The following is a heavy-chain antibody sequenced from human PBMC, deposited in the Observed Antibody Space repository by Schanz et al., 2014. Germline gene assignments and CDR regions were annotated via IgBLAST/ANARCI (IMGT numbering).Heavy chain of an antibody. V-gene: IGHV3-30*09. D-gene: IGHD1-26*01. CDR1: GFTFSSYA. J-gene: IGHJ4*02. CDR3: AGDWASGRYYSDY. Sequence: QVQLVESGGGVVQPGRSLRLSCAASGFTFSSYAMHWVRQAPGKGLEWVALISYDGNNKYYAESVKGRFAISRDNSKDTLYLQMNSLRTEDTAVYYCAGDWASGRYYSDYWGQGTLVTVSS. CDR2: ISYDGNNK.